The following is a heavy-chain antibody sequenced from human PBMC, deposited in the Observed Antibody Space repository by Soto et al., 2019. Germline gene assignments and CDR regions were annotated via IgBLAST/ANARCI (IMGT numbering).Heavy chain of an antibody. Sequence: GGSLRLSCADSGFTFSSYDMSWVRQPPGKGLEWVSAISGSGGSTYYADPVKGQVTISRDNAKNTLDLQMNSLRAEDTAVYYCANRRPLVIYSRGMDVWGQVTTVTV. CDR3: ANRRPLVIYSRGMDV. CDR1: GFTFSSYD. V-gene: IGHV3-23*01. D-gene: IGHD2-21*01. J-gene: IGHJ6*02. CDR2: ISGSGGST.